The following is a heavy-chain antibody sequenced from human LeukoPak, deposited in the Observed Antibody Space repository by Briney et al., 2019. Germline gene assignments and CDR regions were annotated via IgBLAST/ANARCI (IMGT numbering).Heavy chain of an antibody. V-gene: IGHV4-31*03. Sequence: TSETLSLTCTVSGGSISSGGYYWSWIRQHPGKGLEWIGYIYYSGSTYYNPSLKSRVTISVDTSKNQFSLKLSSVTAADTAVYYCARGKYYYDSSGYSIWGQGTLVTVSS. D-gene: IGHD3-22*01. CDR3: ARGKYYYDSSGYSI. J-gene: IGHJ4*02. CDR1: GGSISSGGYY. CDR2: IYYSGST.